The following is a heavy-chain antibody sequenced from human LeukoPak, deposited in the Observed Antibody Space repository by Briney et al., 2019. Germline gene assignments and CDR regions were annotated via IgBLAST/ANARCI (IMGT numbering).Heavy chain of an antibody. CDR1: GGSISSYY. Sequence: SENLSLTCTVSGGSISSYYWSWIRQPPGKGLVWIGYIYYSGSTNYNPSLKSRATISVDTSKNQFSLKLSSVTAADTAVYYCARGEHSVAVWGQGTLVTVSS. CDR3: ARGEHSVAV. CDR2: IYYSGST. J-gene: IGHJ4*02. V-gene: IGHV4-59*01. D-gene: IGHD1/OR15-1a*01.